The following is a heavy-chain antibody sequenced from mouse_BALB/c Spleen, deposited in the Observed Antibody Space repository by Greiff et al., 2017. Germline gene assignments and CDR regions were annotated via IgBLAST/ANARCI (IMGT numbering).Heavy chain of an antibody. CDR1: GFTFSSFG. CDR2: ISSGSSTI. J-gene: IGHJ4*01. Sequence: EVMLVESGGGLVQPGGSRKLSCAASGFTFSSFGMHWVRQAPEKGLEWVAYISSGSSTIYYADTVKGRFTISRDNPKNTLFLQMTSLRSEDTAMYYCAKGRPAMDYWGQGTSVTVSS. CDR3: AKGRPAMDY. V-gene: IGHV5-17*02.